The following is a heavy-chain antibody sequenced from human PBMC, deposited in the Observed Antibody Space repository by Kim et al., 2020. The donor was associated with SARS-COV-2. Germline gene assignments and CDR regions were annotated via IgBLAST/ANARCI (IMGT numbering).Heavy chain of an antibody. V-gene: IGHV3-23*01. CDR2: IGVSGGST. Sequence: GGSLRLSCAASGFTFGSYAMSWVRLAPGKGLEWVSSIGVSGGSTYYTDSVKGRFTISRDNSKSTLYLQMNSLGAEDTAVYYCALYGSGWYVDYWGQGTLVTVSS. D-gene: IGHD6-19*01. J-gene: IGHJ4*02. CDR3: ALYGSGWYVDY. CDR1: GFTFGSYA.